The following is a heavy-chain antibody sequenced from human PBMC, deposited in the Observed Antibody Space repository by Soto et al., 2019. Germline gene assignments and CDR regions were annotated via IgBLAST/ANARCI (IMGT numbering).Heavy chain of an antibody. V-gene: IGHV1-3*01. CDR1: GYTFTSYA. J-gene: IGHJ4*02. CDR2: INAGNGNT. D-gene: IGHD1-26*01. Sequence: QVQLVQSGAEVKKPGASVKVSCKASGYTFTSYAMHWVRQAPGQRLEWMGWINAGNGNTKYSQKFQGRVTITRDTSGGNGYKELRNLRSEGTGVDYCAGEGGGTGRWGQGTLVTVSS. CDR3: AGEGGGTGR.